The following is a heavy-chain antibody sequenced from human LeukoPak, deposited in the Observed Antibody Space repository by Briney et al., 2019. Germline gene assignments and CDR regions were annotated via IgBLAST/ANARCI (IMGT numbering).Heavy chain of an antibody. D-gene: IGHD5-18*01. Sequence: QPWGSLRLSCAASGFPFSSYRLSWVRQAPGKGLEWVAFIQEDGREKYYVDSVKGRFTISRDNAKHALYLQMNSLRAEDTGVYYCERGYSDSEDYLDYWGQGTLVTVSS. J-gene: IGHJ4*02. CDR3: ERGYSDSEDYLDY. V-gene: IGHV3-7*05. CDR2: IQEDGREK. CDR1: GFPFSSYR.